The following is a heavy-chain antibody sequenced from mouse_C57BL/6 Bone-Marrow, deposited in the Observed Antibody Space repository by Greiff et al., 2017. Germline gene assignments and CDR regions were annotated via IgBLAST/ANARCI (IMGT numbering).Heavy chain of an antibody. D-gene: IGHD1-1*01. CDR1: GYTFTSYW. CDR2: IHPDSGST. CDR3: AYCWGSSGVYWYFDV. V-gene: IGHV1-64*01. J-gene: IGHJ1*03. Sequence: QVQLQQSGAELVKPGASVKLSCKASGYTFTSYWMHWVKQRPGQGLEWIGMIHPDSGSTNYNEKFKSKATLTADKSSSTAYMQLSSLTSEDSAVXYCAYCWGSSGVYWYFDVWGTGTTVTVSS.